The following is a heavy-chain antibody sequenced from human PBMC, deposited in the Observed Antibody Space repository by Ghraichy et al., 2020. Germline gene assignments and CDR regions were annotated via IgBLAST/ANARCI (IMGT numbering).Heavy chain of an antibody. Sequence: GESLNISCAVSGFTLRNYWMHWVRQAPGKGLVWVSLVTSDGAFVVYADSVKGRFTMSRGSAKNTLYLEMNSLTAEDTALYYCARGSSSPGIDYWGQGTLVTVSS. CDR2: VTSDGAFV. CDR3: ARGSSSPGIDY. CDR1: GFTLRNYW. V-gene: IGHV3-74*01. D-gene: IGHD6-6*01. J-gene: IGHJ4*02.